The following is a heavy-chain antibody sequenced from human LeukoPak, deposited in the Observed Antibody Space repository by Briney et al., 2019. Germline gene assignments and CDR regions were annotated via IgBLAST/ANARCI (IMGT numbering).Heavy chain of an antibody. J-gene: IGHJ6*03. D-gene: IGHD3-3*01. CDR2: ISSNGGST. Sequence: GGSLRLSCEASGFTFSSYAMHWVRQAPGKGLEYVSGISSNGGSTYYANSVKGRFTISRDNSKNTLYLQMGSLRAEDTAVYYCAKDGHSLEWLLPSNYYYYYMDVWGKGTTVTVSS. CDR1: GFTFSSYA. V-gene: IGHV3-64*01. CDR3: AKDGHSLEWLLPSNYYYYYMDV.